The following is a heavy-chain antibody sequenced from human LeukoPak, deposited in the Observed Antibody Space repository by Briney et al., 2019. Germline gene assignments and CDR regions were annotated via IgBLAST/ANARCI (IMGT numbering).Heavy chain of an antibody. J-gene: IGHJ6*03. Sequence: PSETLSLTCAVYGGSFSGYYWSWIRQPPGKGLEWIGEINHSGSTNYNPSLKSRVTISVDTSKNQFSLKLSSVTAADTAVYYCARSITMVRGVTDPYYYYYYMDVWGKGTTVTVSS. V-gene: IGHV4-34*01. CDR1: GGSFSGYY. CDR2: INHSGST. D-gene: IGHD3-10*01. CDR3: ARSITMVRGVTDPYYYYYYMDV.